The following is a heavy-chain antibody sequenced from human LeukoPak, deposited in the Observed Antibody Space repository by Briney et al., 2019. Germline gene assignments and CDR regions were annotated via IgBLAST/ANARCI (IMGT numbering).Heavy chain of an antibody. Sequence: PGGSLRLSCAASGFTFSSYAMSWVRQAPGKGLEWVSAISGSGGSTYYADSVKGRFTISRDNSKNTLYLQMNSLRAEDTAVYYGAKDLDYYGSGSDPVFDYWGQGTLVTVTS. CDR3: AKDLDYYGSGSDPVFDY. CDR1: GFTFSSYA. CDR2: ISGSGGST. D-gene: IGHD3-10*01. J-gene: IGHJ4*02. V-gene: IGHV3-23*01.